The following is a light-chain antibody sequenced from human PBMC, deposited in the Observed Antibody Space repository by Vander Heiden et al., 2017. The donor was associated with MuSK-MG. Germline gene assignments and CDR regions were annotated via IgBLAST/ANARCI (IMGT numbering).Light chain of an antibody. J-gene: IGKJ1*01. CDR1: QSIRSNY. CDR3: QQYGSSYWT. V-gene: IGKV3-20*01. CDR2: GAS. Sequence: EIVLTQSPGTLSLSPGERATLSCRASQSIRSNYLAWYQQKPGQAPRLLIYGASSRATGIPDRFSGSGSGTDFTLTISRLEPEEFAVYYCQQYGSSYWTFGQGTKVEIK.